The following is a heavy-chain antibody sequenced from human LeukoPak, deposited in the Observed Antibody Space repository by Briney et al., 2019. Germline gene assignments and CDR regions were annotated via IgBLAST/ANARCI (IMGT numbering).Heavy chain of an antibody. CDR2: ISSGSSTI. CDR3: ARELVGATDY. Sequence: PGGSLRLSCTASGFTFSYYSMNWVRQAPGKGLEWVSYISSGSSTIHYADSVKGRFTISRDNAKNSLYLRMNSLRDEETAVYYCARELVGATDYWGQGTLVTVSS. D-gene: IGHD1-26*01. J-gene: IGHJ4*02. CDR1: GFTFSYYS. V-gene: IGHV3-48*02.